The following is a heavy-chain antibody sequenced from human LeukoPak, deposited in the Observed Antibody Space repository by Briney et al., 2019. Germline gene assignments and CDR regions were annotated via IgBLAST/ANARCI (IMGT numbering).Heavy chain of an antibody. CDR3: ARGEAIAVAGGWFDP. CDR2: TYYRSKWYN. Sequence: SQTLSLTCAIPGDSVSNKNAAWNWIRQSPSRGLDLLGWTYYRSKWYNDYAVSVKSRITINPDTSKNQFSLQLNSVTPEDTAVYYCARGEAIAVAGGWFDPWGQGTLVTVSS. V-gene: IGHV6-1*01. CDR1: GDSVSNKNAA. D-gene: IGHD6-19*01. J-gene: IGHJ5*02.